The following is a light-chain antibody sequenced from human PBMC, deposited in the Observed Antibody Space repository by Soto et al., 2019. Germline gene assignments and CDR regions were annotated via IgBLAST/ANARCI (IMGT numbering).Light chain of an antibody. J-gene: IGLJ2*01. CDR3: AAWDGSLHDLA. Sequence: QAVVTQPPSASATPGQRVTISCSGSSSDIGSNPVNWYQQLPGTAPKLLIFSNNQRPSGVPDRFSGSKSGTSASLAISGLQSEDEADYYCAAWDGSLHDLAFGGGTKVTVL. CDR2: SNN. V-gene: IGLV1-44*01. CDR1: SSDIGSNP.